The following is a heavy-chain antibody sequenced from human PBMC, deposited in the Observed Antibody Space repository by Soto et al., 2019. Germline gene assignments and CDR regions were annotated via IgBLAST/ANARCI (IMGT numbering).Heavy chain of an antibody. CDR1: GFTFDDYA. CDR3: AKAMELWGTRNSHFDY. J-gene: IGHJ4*02. Sequence: EVQLVESGGGLVQPGRSLRLSCSAYGFTFDDYAMHWVRRAQGKGLEWVSGISWNSGSIGDADSVKGRFTISRDNAKNYLYLQRNSLRAEDTAVYYWAKAMELWGTRNSHFDYWGQVTLVTVA. D-gene: IGHD1-1*01. CDR2: ISWNSGSI. V-gene: IGHV3-9*01.